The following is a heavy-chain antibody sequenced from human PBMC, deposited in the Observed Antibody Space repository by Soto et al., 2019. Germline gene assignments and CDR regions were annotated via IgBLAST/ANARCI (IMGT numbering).Heavy chain of an antibody. CDR3: AGSYGDYDWDNWFDP. Sequence: PSETLSLTCTVSGGSISSYYWSWIRQPPGKGLEWIGYIYYSGSTNYNPSLKSRVTISVDTSKNQFSLKLSSVTAADTAVYYCAGSYGDYDWDNWFDPWGQGTLVTVSS. D-gene: IGHD4-17*01. J-gene: IGHJ5*02. CDR1: GGSISSYY. CDR2: IYYSGST. V-gene: IGHV4-59*01.